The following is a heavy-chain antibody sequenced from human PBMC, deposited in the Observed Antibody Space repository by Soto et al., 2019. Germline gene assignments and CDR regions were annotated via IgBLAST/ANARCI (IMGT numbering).Heavy chain of an antibody. CDR2: IIPIFGTA. Sequence: GASVKVSCKSTVVSLFTCALGCFPLSARPVIACVGGIIPIFGTANYAQKFQGRVTITADESTSTAYMELSSLRSEDTGVYYCARDRLGRAAAGTKLGYNWFVRWGQGTLVTVSS. CDR3: ARDRLGRAAAGTKLGYNWFVR. J-gene: IGHJ5*02. CDR1: VVSLFTCA. D-gene: IGHD6-13*01. V-gene: IGHV1-69*13.